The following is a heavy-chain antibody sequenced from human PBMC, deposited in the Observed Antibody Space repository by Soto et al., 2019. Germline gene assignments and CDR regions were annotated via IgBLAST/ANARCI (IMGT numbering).Heavy chain of an antibody. CDR3: ATIAGRPENYYYGMDV. V-gene: IGHV1-69*06. CDR2: IIPIFGTA. D-gene: IGHD6-6*01. J-gene: IGHJ6*02. Sequence: QVQLVQSGAEVKKPGSSVKVSCKASGGTFSSYGISWVRQAPGQGLEWMGGIIPIFGTADYAQNFQGRVTITADKFTTTAYMELSSLRSEDTAVYYCATIAGRPENYYYGMDVWGQGTTVTVSS. CDR1: GGTFSSYG.